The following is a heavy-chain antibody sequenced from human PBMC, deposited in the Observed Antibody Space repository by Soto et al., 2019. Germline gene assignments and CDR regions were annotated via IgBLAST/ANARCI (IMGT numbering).Heavy chain of an antibody. CDR3: AKLGSSSWSPHYYFDY. CDR2: ITDSGDDT. V-gene: IGHV3-23*01. D-gene: IGHD2-2*01. CDR1: GFTFNNYA. Sequence: GGSLRLSXAASGFTFNNYAMGWVRQAPGKGLEWVSAITDSGDDTYYIDSVKGRFTISRDNSKSTLYLQMNSLRAEDTAIYYCAKLGSSSWSPHYYFDYWGQGTLVTAPQ. J-gene: IGHJ4*02.